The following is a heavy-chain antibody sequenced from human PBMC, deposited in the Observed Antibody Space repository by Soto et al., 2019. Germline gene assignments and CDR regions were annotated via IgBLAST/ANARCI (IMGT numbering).Heavy chain of an antibody. J-gene: IGHJ4*02. Sequence: GRSLRLSCGASGFTLSSFAMSRVRQAPGKGLEWVSAISGSGGSTYYADSVKGRFTISRDNSKNTLYPQMNSLRAEDTAVYYCAINVHYTFDYWGQGTLVTVSS. CDR1: GFTLSSFA. D-gene: IGHD2-2*02. CDR2: ISGSGGST. CDR3: AINVHYTFDY. V-gene: IGHV3-23*01.